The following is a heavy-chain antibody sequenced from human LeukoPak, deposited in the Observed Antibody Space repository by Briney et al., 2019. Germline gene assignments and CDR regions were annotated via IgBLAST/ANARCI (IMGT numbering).Heavy chain of an antibody. D-gene: IGHD3-3*01. J-gene: IGHJ6*03. CDR2: ISSSSSTI. V-gene: IGHV3-48*01. Sequence: GGSLRLSCAASGFTFSSYSMNWVRQAPGKGLEWVSYISSSSSTIYYADSVKGRLTISRDNAKNSLYLQMNSLRAEDTAVYYCARDLTIFGVVMDVWGKGTTVTVSS. CDR1: GFTFSSYS. CDR3: ARDLTIFGVVMDV.